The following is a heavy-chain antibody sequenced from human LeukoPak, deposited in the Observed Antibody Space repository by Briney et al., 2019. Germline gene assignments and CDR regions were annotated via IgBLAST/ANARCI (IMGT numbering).Heavy chain of an antibody. CDR3: TRGNLDGSPGDY. CDR2: ISSSSSYI. Sequence: GGSLRLSCAASGFIFSNYAFDWVRQAPGKRLEWVAAISSSSSYIYYADSLKGRFTISRDNAKNSLYLQLNSLSGEDTAVYYCTRGNLDGSPGDYWGQGTLVIVSS. V-gene: IGHV3-21*01. CDR1: GFIFSNYA. D-gene: IGHD2/OR15-2a*01. J-gene: IGHJ4*02.